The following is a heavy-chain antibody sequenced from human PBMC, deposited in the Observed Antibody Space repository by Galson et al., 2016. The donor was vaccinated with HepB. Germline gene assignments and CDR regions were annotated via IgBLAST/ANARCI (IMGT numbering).Heavy chain of an antibody. CDR1: GFRFNVYW. CDR2: IREDGSEK. Sequence: SLRLSCADSGFRFNVYWLTWVRQAPGTGLEWVAHIREDGSEKYYVVAEKGRFTISRDNSKNSLQLQMNGLTDEDTAIYYRAIVGRQSVIVVVPAVLDSWGQGTLVSVSS. V-gene: IGHV3-7*01. CDR3: AIVGRQSVIVVVPAVLDS. D-gene: IGHD2-2*01. J-gene: IGHJ4*02.